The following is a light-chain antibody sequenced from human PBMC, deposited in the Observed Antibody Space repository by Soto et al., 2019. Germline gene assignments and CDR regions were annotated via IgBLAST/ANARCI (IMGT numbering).Light chain of an antibody. CDR1: QSISSY. CDR2: AAS. V-gene: IGKV1-39*01. J-gene: IGKJ4*01. Sequence: DIQMTQSPSSLSSSLVDRFIITFLASQSISSYLNWYQQKPGKAPKLLIYAASSLQSGVPSRFSGSGSGTDFTLTISSLQPEDFATYYCQQSYSTPLTFGGGTKVDI. CDR3: QQSYSTPLT.